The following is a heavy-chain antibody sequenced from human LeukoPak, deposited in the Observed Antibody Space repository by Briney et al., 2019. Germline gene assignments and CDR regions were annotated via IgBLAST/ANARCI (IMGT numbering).Heavy chain of an antibody. D-gene: IGHD2-2*03. CDR3: ARDGYCSSTSCWAMYYYYGMDV. CDR1: GFTFSSYS. V-gene: IGHV3-21*01. J-gene: IGHJ6*04. CDR2: ISSSSSYI. Sequence: GGSLRLSCAASGFTFSSYSMNWVRQAPGKGLEWVSSISSSSSYIHYADSVKGRFTISRDNAKNSLYLQMNSLRAEDTAVYYCARDGYCSSTSCWAMYYYYGMDVWGKGTTVTVSS.